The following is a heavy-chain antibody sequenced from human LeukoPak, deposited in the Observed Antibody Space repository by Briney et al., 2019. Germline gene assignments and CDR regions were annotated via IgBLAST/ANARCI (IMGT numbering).Heavy chain of an antibody. D-gene: IGHD1-26*01. CDR1: GFTFSNYW. Sequence: GGSLRLSCAASGFTFSNYWMHWVRQAPGKGLVWVSRINSDVSSISYADFVKGRFTISRDNAKNTLYLQMNSLRAEDTAVYYCARDRPHSGRYSYDYWGQGILVTVSS. CDR3: ARDRPHSGRYSYDY. V-gene: IGHV3-74*01. J-gene: IGHJ4*02. CDR2: INSDVSSI.